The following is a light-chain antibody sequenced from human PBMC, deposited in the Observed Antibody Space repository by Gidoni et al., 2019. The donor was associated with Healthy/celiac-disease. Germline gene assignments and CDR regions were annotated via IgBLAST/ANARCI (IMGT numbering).Light chain of an antibody. CDR3: QQYFSIPLT. CDR2: WAS. J-gene: IGKJ4*01. Sequence: DIVMTQSPDSLAVSLGERATINCKSSQSVLYSSNNKNYLAWYQQNPGQPPRPLIYWASTRESGVPDRFSGSGSGTDFTLTISSLQAEDVAVYYCQQYFSIPLTFGGGTKVEIK. CDR1: QSVLYSSNNKNY. V-gene: IGKV4-1*01.